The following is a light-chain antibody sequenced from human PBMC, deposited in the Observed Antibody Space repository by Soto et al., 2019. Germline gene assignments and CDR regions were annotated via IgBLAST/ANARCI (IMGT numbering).Light chain of an antibody. Sequence: DIQMTQSPSSLSASVGDRVTITCRASQTISSYLNWYQQKPWKAPKLLIYAASSLQSGVPSRFSGSASGTDFILTISSLQPEDCATYYCQQSYSTPRTFGQGTKLEIK. CDR2: AAS. CDR3: QQSYSTPRT. CDR1: QTISSY. V-gene: IGKV1-39*01. J-gene: IGKJ2*01.